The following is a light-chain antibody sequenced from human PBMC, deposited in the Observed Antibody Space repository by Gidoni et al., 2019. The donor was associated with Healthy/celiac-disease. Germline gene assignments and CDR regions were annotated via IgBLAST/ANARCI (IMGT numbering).Light chain of an antibody. CDR3: QSYDSSLSCKV. CDR1: SSNIGAGYD. V-gene: IGLV1-40*01. CDR2: GNS. J-gene: IGLJ3*02. Sequence: QSVLTQPPSVSVAPGQRVTISCTGSSSNIGAGYDVHWYQQLPGTAPKLLIYGNSNRPSGFPDRFSGAKSGTSASLAITGLQAEDEADYYCQSYDSSLSCKVFGGGTKLTVL.